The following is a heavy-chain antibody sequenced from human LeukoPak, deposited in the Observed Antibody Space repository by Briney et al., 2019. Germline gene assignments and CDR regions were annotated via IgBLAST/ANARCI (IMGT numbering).Heavy chain of an antibody. CDR1: GPTFGTIG. D-gene: IGHD6-19*01. J-gene: IGHJ4*02. CDR3: ARYSVPPGIAVAGGYFDY. Sequence: CLRPAWAASGPTFGTIGTRWVSPAPGNWIGWVELILDDGSNKYYAESVKVRITISRDNSKNTLYLQMNSLRAEDTAVYYCARYSVPPGIAVAGGYFDYWGQGTLVTVSS. CDR2: ILDDGSNK. V-gene: IGHV3-30*02.